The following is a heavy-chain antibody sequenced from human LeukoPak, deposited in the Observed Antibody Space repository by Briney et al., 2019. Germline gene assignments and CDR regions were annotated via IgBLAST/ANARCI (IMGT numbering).Heavy chain of an antibody. D-gene: IGHD3-9*01. CDR2: INPNSGGT. V-gene: IGHV1-2*02. J-gene: IGHJ4*02. CDR3: ARDLYDILTGYSDY. CDR1: GYTFTGYY. Sequence: GASVKVSCKASGYTFTGYYMHWVRLAAGQGLEWMGCINPNSGGTNYAQKFQGRVTMTRDTSISTAYMELSRLRSDDTAVYYCARDLYDILTGYSDYWGQGTLVTVSS.